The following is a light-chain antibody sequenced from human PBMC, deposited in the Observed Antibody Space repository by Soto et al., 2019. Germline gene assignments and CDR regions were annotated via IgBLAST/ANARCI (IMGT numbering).Light chain of an antibody. CDR3: QQYENYWT. J-gene: IGKJ1*01. Sequence: DIQMTQSPSTLSASVGDRFSITCRASQSISGWLAWYQQKPGKAPRLLIYDASNLETGVPSRFSGSGSGTEFTLTISNLQPDDFATYYCQQYENYWTFGQGTKVDI. CDR1: QSISGW. V-gene: IGKV1-5*01. CDR2: DAS.